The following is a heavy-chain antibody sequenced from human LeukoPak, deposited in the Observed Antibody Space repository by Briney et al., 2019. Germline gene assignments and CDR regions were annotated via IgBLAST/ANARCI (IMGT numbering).Heavy chain of an antibody. CDR3: ARGDYYYGSGQRLGTHSEYYYYYGMDV. V-gene: IGHV3-30*04. Sequence: GGSLRLSCAASGFTFSSYAMHWVRQAPGKGLEWVAVISYDGSNKYYADSVKGRFTISRDNSKSTLYLQMNSLRAEDTAVYYCARGDYYYGSGQRLGTHSEYYYYYGMDVWGQGTTVTVSS. CDR2: ISYDGSNK. CDR1: GFTFSSYA. J-gene: IGHJ6*02. D-gene: IGHD3-10*01.